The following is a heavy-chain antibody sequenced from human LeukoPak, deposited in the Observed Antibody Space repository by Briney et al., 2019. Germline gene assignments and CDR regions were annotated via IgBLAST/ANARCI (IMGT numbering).Heavy chain of an antibody. V-gene: IGHV4-34*01. D-gene: IGHD4-23*01. CDR3: ARVGNSKAFDI. J-gene: IGHJ3*02. CDR1: GGSFSGYY. Sequence: SETLSLTCAVYGGSFSGYYWSWIRQPPGKGLEWIEEINHSGSTNYNPSLKSRVTISVDTSKYQFSLKLSSVTAADTAVYYCARVGNSKAFDIWGQGTMVTVSS. CDR2: INHSGST.